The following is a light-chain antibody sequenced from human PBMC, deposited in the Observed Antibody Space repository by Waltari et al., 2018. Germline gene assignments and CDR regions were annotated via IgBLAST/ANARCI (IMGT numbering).Light chain of an antibody. CDR2: SNN. CDR1: TPNIGSNT. CDR3: AAWDDSLKAVL. V-gene: IGLV1-44*01. Sequence: QSVLTQPPSASGPPGQTATISCSGSTPNIGSNTVNWYQQLPGTAPKLLTQSNNQRPSGVPDRFSGSKSGTSASLIISGLQSEDEAEYFCAAWDDSLKAVLFGGGTKLTVL. J-gene: IGLJ2*01.